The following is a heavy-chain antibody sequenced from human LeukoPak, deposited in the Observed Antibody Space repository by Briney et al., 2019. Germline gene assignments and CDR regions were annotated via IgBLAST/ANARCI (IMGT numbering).Heavy chain of an antibody. CDR2: INHSGST. CDR3: ARGLDYYDSSGNRYYGMDV. V-gene: IGHV4-34*01. D-gene: IGHD3-22*01. CDR1: GGSFSGYY. Sequence: SETLSLTCAVYGGSFSGYYWSWIRQPPGKGLEWLGEINHSGSTNYNPSLKSRVTISVDTSKNQFSLKLSSVTAADTAVYYCARGLDYYDSSGNRYYGMDVWGQGTTVTVSS. J-gene: IGHJ6*02.